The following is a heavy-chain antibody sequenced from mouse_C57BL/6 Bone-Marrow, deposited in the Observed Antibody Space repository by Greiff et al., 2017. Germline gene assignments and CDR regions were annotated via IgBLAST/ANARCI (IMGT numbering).Heavy chain of an antibody. CDR1: GYTFTSYW. CDR2: IDPSDSYT. Sequence: VQLQQPGAELVMPGASVKLSCKASGYTFTSYWMHWVKQRPGQGLEWIGEIDPSDSYTNYNQKFKGKSTLTVDKSSSTAYMQLSSLTSEDSAVYYCARGPHSHDGCYVRSCWYFDVWGTGTTVTVTS. J-gene: IGHJ1*03. D-gene: IGHD2-3*01. V-gene: IGHV1-69*01. CDR3: ARGPHSHDGCYVRSCWYFDV.